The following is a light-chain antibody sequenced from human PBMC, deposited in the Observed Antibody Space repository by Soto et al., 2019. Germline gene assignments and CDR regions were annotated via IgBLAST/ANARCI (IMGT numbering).Light chain of an antibody. J-gene: IGKJ2*01. CDR1: QSISSY. CDR3: QQYHNWPPQYT. V-gene: IGKV1-39*01. Sequence: DIQMTQSPSSLSASVGDRVTITCRASQSISSYLNWYQQKPGKAPKLLIYAASSLQSGVPSRFSGSGSGTDFTLTISSLQPEDFATYYCQQYHNWPPQYTFGQGTKLQIK. CDR2: AAS.